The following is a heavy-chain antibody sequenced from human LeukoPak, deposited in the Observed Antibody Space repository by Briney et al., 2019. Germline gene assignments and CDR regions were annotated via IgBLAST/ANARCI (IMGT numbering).Heavy chain of an antibody. Sequence: GGPLRLSCAASGFTVSSNYMSWVRQAPGKGLEWVSVIYSGGSTYYADSVKGRFTISRDNSKNTLYLQMNSLRAEDTAVYYCASLNWNDYYFDYWGQGTLVTVSS. CDR2: IYSGGST. D-gene: IGHD1-1*01. J-gene: IGHJ4*02. CDR1: GFTVSSNY. V-gene: IGHV3-53*01. CDR3: ASLNWNDYYFDY.